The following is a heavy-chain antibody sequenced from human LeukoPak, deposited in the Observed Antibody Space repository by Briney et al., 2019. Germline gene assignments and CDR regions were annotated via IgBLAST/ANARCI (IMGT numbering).Heavy chain of an antibody. CDR2: IYYRGST. CDR1: GGSISSHY. D-gene: IGHD2-2*02. Sequence: PSETLSLTCNVSGGSISSHYWSWIRQPPGKGLEWIAYIYYRGSTNYNPSLTSRVTISVDASKNQFSLKLTSVTAADTAVYYCARVRYCSSTSCYTPGSYYYYYMDVWGKGTTVTVSS. V-gene: IGHV4-59*11. J-gene: IGHJ6*03. CDR3: ARVRYCSSTSCYTPGSYYYYYMDV.